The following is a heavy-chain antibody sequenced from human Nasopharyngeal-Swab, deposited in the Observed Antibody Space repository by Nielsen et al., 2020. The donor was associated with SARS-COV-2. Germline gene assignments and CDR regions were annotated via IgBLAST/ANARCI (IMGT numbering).Heavy chain of an antibody. CDR2: ISAYNGNT. J-gene: IGHJ4*02. CDR1: GYTFTSYG. CDR3: ARRSSRDYYDSSGYEDY. V-gene: IGHV1-18*01. D-gene: IGHD3-22*01. Sequence: ASVKVSCKASGYTFTSYGISWVRQAPGQGLEWMGWISAYNGNTNYAQKLQGRVTVTTDTSTSTAYMEPRSLRSDDTAVYYCARRSSRDYYDSSGYEDYWGQGTLVTVSS.